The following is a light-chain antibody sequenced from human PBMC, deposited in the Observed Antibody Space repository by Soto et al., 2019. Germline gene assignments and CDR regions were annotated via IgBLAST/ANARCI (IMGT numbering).Light chain of an antibody. J-gene: IGKJ1*01. CDR3: QQYNPYSWT. CDR2: KAS. V-gene: IGKV1-5*03. Sequence: DVPMTQSPSTLSASVGDRVTITCRASQSISTWLAWYQQKPGKAPKLLIYKASGLESGVPSRFSGSGSGTEFTLTISSLQPEDFATYYCQQYNPYSWTFGQGTKVEIK. CDR1: QSISTW.